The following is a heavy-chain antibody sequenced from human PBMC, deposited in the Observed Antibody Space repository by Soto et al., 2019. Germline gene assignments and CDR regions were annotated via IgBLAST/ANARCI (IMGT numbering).Heavy chain of an antibody. CDR2: IYHSGNT. D-gene: IGHD2-15*01. Sequence: SETLSLTCAVSGYSISSGYYWGWIRQPPGKGLEWIGSIYHSGNTYYNPSLESRVTISVDTSKNQFSLKLSSVTAADTAVYSCARLTGGTWKWYFDYWGQGTLVTVSS. V-gene: IGHV4-38-2*01. CDR1: GYSISSGYY. J-gene: IGHJ4*02. CDR3: ARLTGGTWKWYFDY.